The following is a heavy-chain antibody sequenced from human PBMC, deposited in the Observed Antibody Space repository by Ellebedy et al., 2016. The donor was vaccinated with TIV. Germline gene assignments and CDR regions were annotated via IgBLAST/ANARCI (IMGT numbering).Heavy chain of an antibody. V-gene: IGHV3-30*02. J-gene: IGHJ6*02. CDR2: IWYDGSNK. Sequence: GESLKISXAASGFTFSRYGMHWVRQAPGKGLEWVAVIWYDGSNKYYADSVKGRFTISRDNSKNTLYLQMNSLRAEDTAVYYCAKNNIVRGVIIVSYYYGMDVWGQGTTVTVSS. D-gene: IGHD3-10*01. CDR3: AKNNIVRGVIIVSYYYGMDV. CDR1: GFTFSRYG.